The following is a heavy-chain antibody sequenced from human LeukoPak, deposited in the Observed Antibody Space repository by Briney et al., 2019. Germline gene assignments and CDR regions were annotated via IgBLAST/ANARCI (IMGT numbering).Heavy chain of an antibody. V-gene: IGHV1-2*06. D-gene: IGHD3-9*01. CDR3: ARAGAYYDILTDRERRIIHDYYMDV. CDR2: INPNSGGT. J-gene: IGHJ6*03. Sequence: GASVKVSCKASGYTFTGYYMHWVRQAPGQGLEWMGRINPNSGGTNYAQKFQGRVTMTRDTSISTAYMELSRLRSDDTAVYYCARAGAYYDILTDRERRIIHDYYMDVWGKGTTVTVSS. CDR1: GYTFTGYY.